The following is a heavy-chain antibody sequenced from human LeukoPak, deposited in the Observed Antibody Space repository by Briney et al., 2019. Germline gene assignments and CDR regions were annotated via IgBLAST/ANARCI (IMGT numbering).Heavy chain of an antibody. Sequence: GGSLRLSCAASGFTFSGYAMSWVRQAPGKGLEWVSGISGSGDNTYYADSVKGRFTISRDNSKNTLYVQVNSLGTENTAAYYCAKGSYYDSSGSFYFDYWGQGTLVTVSS. CDR1: GFTFSGYA. CDR3: AKGSYYDSSGSFYFDY. J-gene: IGHJ4*02. D-gene: IGHD3-22*01. V-gene: IGHV3-23*01. CDR2: ISGSGDNT.